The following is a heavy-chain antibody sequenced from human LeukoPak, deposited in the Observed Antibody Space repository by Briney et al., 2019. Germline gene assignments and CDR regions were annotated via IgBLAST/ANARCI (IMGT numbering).Heavy chain of an antibody. CDR3: ASTPYGDQMPFDY. Sequence: ASVKVSCKASGYTFTGYYMHWVRQAPGQGLEWMGWINPNSGGTNYAQKFQGRVTMTRDTSISTAYMELSRLRSDDTAVYYCASTPYGDQMPFDYWGQGTLVTVSS. CDR2: INPNSGGT. CDR1: GYTFTGYY. D-gene: IGHD4-17*01. J-gene: IGHJ4*02. V-gene: IGHV1-2*02.